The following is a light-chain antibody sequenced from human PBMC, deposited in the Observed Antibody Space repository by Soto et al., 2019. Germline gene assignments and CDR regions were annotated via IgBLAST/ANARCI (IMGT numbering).Light chain of an antibody. J-gene: IGKJ3*01. Sequence: AIQLTQSPSSLSASVGDRVTITCRASQGIGDAIAWYQQKPGRPPKLLIYDAYRLESGVPSRFSGSRSGTDFTLAISSLQPEDFTTYPCQQVNDYPFTFGPGTRVDI. CDR3: QQVNDYPFT. V-gene: IGKV1D-13*01. CDR2: DAY. CDR1: QGIGDA.